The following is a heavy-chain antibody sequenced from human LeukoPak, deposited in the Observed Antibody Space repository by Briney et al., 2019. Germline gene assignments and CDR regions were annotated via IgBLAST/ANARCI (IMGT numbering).Heavy chain of an antibody. V-gene: IGHV1-8*01. Sequence: ASVKVSCKASGYTFTSYDINWVRQATGQGLEWMGWTNPNSGNTGYAQKFQGRVTMTRNTSISTAYMELSSLRSEDTAVYYCARGGQNYYDSSGYFDWGQGTLVTVSS. J-gene: IGHJ4*02. D-gene: IGHD3-22*01. CDR3: ARGGQNYYDSSGYFD. CDR2: TNPNSGNT. CDR1: GYTFTSYD.